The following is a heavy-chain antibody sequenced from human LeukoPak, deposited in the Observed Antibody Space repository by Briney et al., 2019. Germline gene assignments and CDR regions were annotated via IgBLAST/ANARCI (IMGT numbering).Heavy chain of an antibody. J-gene: IGHJ6*02. Sequence: ASVKVSCKASGYTFTGYYMYWVRQAPGQGLEWMGWINPNSGGTNYAQKFQGWVTMTRDTSISTAYMELSRLRSDDTAVYYCARDLGGPPYYGMDVWGQGTTVTVSS. CDR1: GYTFTGYY. CDR2: INPNSGGT. CDR3: ARDLGGPPYYGMDV. V-gene: IGHV1-2*04.